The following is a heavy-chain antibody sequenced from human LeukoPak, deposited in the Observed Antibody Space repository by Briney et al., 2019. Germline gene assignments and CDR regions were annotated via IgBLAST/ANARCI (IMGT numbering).Heavy chain of an antibody. CDR3: ARDRPTGASRIFVVQ. V-gene: IGHV3-21*06. CDR2: MSSGSRYI. Sequence: GGSLRLSCTASGFTFTTYAMTWVRQAPGKGLEWISSMSSGSRYIYYADSVRGRFTISRDNTRNSLYLAMNNLRAADTAIYYCARDRPTGASRIFVVQWGQGTPVTVSS. D-gene: IGHD2-15*01. CDR1: GFTFTTYA. J-gene: IGHJ4*02.